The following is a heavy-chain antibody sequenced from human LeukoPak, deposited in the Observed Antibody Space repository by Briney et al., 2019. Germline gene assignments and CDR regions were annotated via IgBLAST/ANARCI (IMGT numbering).Heavy chain of an antibody. CDR1: GGSISSGGYY. J-gene: IGHJ4*02. CDR3: ARGDYYDSSGYYRETYIDY. Sequence: SETLSLTCTVSGGSISSGGYYWSWIRQPPGKGLEWIGYIYHSGSTYYNPSLKSRVTISVDRSKNQFSLKLSSVTAADTAVYYCARGDYYDSSGYYRETYIDYWGQGTLVTVSS. D-gene: IGHD3-22*01. CDR2: IYHSGST. V-gene: IGHV4-30-2*01.